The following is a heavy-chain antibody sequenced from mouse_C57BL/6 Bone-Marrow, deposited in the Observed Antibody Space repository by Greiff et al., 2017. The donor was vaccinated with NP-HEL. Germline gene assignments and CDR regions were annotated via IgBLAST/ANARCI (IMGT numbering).Heavy chain of an antibody. CDR3: EAYYYGSSPYYFDY. CDR1: GFTFTDYY. J-gene: IGHJ2*01. Sequence: QVQLQQSGAELVRPGASVKLSCKASGFTFTDYYINWVKQRPGQGLEWIARIYPGSGNTYYNEKFKGKATLTAEKSSSTAYMQLSSLTSEDSAVYFCEAYYYGSSPYYFDYWGQGTTLTVSS. D-gene: IGHD1-1*01. CDR2: IYPGSGNT. V-gene: IGHV1-76*01.